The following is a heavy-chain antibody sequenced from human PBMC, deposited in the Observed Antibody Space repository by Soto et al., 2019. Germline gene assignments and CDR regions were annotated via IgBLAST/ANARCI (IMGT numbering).Heavy chain of an antibody. CDR1: GFSFSSYS. CDR2: SSSTGSYI. D-gene: IGHD5-12*01. J-gene: IGHJ6*02. V-gene: IGHV3-21*01. Sequence: VQLVETGGGLVKPGGSLRLSCAVSGFSFSSYSMNWVRQAPGKGLEWVSSSSSTGSYIDYADSVKGRFIISRDNAKKSLYLQMNSLRAEDPAVYYCARGGPQDGMDVWGQGTTVSVS. CDR3: ARGGPQDGMDV.